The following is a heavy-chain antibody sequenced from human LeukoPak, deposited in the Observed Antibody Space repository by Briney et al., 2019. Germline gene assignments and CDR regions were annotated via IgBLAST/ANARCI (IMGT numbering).Heavy chain of an antibody. Sequence: GGSLRLSCAASGFTFSSYGMHWVRQAPGKGLEWVAFIRYDGSNKYYADSVKGRFTISRDNSKNTLYLQMNSLRAEDTAVYYCATHSGDVLRFLERFDYWGQGTLVTVSS. CDR2: IRYDGSNK. CDR1: GFTFSSYG. D-gene: IGHD3-3*01. J-gene: IGHJ4*02. V-gene: IGHV3-30*02. CDR3: ATHSGDVLRFLERFDY.